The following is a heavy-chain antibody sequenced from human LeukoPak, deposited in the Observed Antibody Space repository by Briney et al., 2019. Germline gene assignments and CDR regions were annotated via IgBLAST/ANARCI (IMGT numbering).Heavy chain of an antibody. Sequence: GGSLRLSCAASGFTFSSYAMSWVRQAPGKGLEWVSAISGSGGSTYYADSVKGRFTISRDNSKNTLYLQMNSLRSDDTAVYYCARDYIQHYDFWSGPPYNWFDPWGQGTLVTVSS. V-gene: IGHV3-23*01. J-gene: IGHJ5*02. CDR2: ISGSGGST. CDR1: GFTFSSYA. CDR3: ARDYIQHYDFWSGPPYNWFDP. D-gene: IGHD3-3*01.